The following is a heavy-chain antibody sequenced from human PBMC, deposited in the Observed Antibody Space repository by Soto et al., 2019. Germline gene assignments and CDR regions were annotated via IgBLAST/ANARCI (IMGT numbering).Heavy chain of an antibody. CDR1: GFTFSRYR. CDR3: LTHDYGDYGDALDI. CDR2: TNSDGSST. D-gene: IGHD4-17*01. Sequence: PGGSLRLSCAASGFTFSRYRMHWVRQPPGKGLLWVSRTNSDGSSTGYADSVKGRFTISRDNAKNTLYLQMNNLRADDTAMYYCLTHDYGDYGDALDIWGQGTMVTGSS. J-gene: IGHJ3*02. V-gene: IGHV3-74*01.